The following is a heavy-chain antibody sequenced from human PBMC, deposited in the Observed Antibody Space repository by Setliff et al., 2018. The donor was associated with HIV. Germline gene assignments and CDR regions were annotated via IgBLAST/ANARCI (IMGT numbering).Heavy chain of an antibody. CDR2: LSGSGGST. CDR3: ARRGDYYYYYAMDF. Sequence: GGSLRLSCAASGFIFGNYAMSWVRQAPGKGLEWVSVLSGSGGSTYYADSVKGRFTISRDSSKNTLYLQMNSLRAEDTAVYYCARRGDYYYYYAMDFWGQGTTVTVSS. J-gene: IGHJ6*02. V-gene: IGHV3-23*01. CDR1: GFIFGNYA. D-gene: IGHD3-10*01.